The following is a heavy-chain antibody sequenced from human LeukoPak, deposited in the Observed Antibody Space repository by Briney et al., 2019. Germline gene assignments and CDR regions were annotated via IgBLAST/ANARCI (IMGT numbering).Heavy chain of an antibody. Sequence: PSETLSLTCTVSGGSISSSSYYWGWIRQPPGKGLEWIGSIYYSGSTYYNPSLKSRVTISVDTSKNQFSLKLSSVTAADTAVYYCARGDSDYDYVYWGQGTLVTVSS. V-gene: IGHV4-39*01. CDR1: GGSISSSSYY. CDR3: ARGDSDYDYVY. D-gene: IGHD3-16*01. CDR2: IYYSGST. J-gene: IGHJ4*02.